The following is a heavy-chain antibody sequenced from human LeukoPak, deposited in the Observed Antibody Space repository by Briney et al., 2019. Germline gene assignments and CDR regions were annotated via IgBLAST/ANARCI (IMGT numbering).Heavy chain of an antibody. CDR2: FTESGST. CDR3: ARIGGYNYDLDY. J-gene: IGHJ4*01. D-gene: IGHD5-24*01. V-gene: IGHV4-34*01. Sequence: PSETLSLTCAVYGGSFRHFYWSWVCQPPGKGLEWIGEFTESGSTNYNPSLKSRVTISADTSKNQFSLKLRSVTAADTAVYYCARIGGYNYDLDYWGHGTLVTVSS. CDR1: GGSFRHFY.